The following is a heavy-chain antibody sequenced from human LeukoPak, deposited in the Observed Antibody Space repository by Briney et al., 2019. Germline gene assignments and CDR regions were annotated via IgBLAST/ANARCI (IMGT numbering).Heavy chain of an antibody. CDR1: GFTFNTYW. CDR2: IKQDGSEK. Sequence: GGSLRLSCAASGFTFNTYWMGWVRQAPGKGLEWVANIKQDGSEKYYVDSVKGRFTISRDNADNSLFLQMNSLRAEDTALYYCARHRARYCSGGSCSVDYWGQGTLVTVSS. CDR3: ARHRARYCSGGSCSVDY. V-gene: IGHV3-7*01. J-gene: IGHJ4*02. D-gene: IGHD2-15*01.